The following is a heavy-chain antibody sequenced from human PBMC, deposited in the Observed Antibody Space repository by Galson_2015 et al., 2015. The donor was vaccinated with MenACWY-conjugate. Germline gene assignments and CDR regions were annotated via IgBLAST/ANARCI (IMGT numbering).Heavy chain of an antibody. Sequence: ATLSLSCAVYGASFSGYYWHWLRQPPGERLEWIGEINPSGRTNYTPSLKSRVTISGDTSTNQFSLKLTSVTAADTAVYYCARGRSTVTTFENYYYGRDVWGPGTTATVSS. J-gene: IGHJ6*02. D-gene: IGHD4-17*01. CDR3: ARGRSTVTTFENYYYGRDV. CDR1: GASFSGYY. V-gene: IGHV4-34*01. CDR2: INPSGRT.